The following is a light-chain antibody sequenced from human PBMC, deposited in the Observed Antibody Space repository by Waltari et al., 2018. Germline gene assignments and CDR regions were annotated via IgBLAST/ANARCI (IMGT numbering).Light chain of an antibody. V-gene: IGLV1-47*01. J-gene: IGLJ3*02. CDR2: NIT. CDR1: SSDIGSTY. Sequence: QSVLTQPPSASGTPGQRVTISCSGSSSDIGSTYVNWFQQLPGMAPQLLIYNITQRPSGVPVRFSGSKSGTSASLAISWLRTEDEADYCAAWDDTLSGPGVFGGGANLAVL. CDR3: AAWDDTLSGPGV.